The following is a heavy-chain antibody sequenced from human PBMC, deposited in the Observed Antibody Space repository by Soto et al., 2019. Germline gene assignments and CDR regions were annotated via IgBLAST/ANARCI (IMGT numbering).Heavy chain of an antibody. J-gene: IGHJ4*02. D-gene: IGHD4-17*01. CDR1: GGSLSGYY. CDR2: IYYSGST. V-gene: IGHV4-59*01. CDR3: GRANLRNHGHFDY. Sequence: SETLSLTCPVSGGSLSGYYWSWIRQPPGKGLEWIGHIYYSGSTNYNRSLKSRVTISVDTSKNQFSLKLSSVTAADTAGYSCGRANLRNHGHFDYWGQGTLVTVSS.